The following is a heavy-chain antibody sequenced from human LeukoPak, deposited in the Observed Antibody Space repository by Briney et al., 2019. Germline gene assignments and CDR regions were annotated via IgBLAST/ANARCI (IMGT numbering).Heavy chain of an antibody. CDR2: IYFSGDT. CDR1: GGSVTSASNY. CDR3: ARADTYYYDSSGYPNGFDP. Sequence: SETLSLTCTVSGGSVTSASNYWTWIRQPPGEGLEWIGYIYFSGDTNYNPSLKNRVTISLDTSKNHFSLKLSSVTAADTAVYYCARADTYYYDSSGYPNGFDPWGQGTLVTVSS. V-gene: IGHV4-61*03. J-gene: IGHJ5*02. D-gene: IGHD3-22*01.